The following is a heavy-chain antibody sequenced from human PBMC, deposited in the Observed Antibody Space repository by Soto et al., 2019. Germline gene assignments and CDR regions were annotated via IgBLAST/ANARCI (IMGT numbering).Heavy chain of an antibody. J-gene: IGHJ4*02. V-gene: IGHV3-30*18. CDR2: ISYDGSNK. D-gene: IGHD3-10*01. CDR3: AKDYYGSRSYFWIDY. CDR1: GFTSSSYG. Sequence: QVQLVESGGGVIQPGRSLRLSCAASGFTSSSYGMHWVRQAPGKGLERVAVISYDGSNKYYADSVKGRFTISRDNSKNTLYLQMNSLRAEDTAVYYCAKDYYGSRSYFWIDYWGQGTLVTVSS.